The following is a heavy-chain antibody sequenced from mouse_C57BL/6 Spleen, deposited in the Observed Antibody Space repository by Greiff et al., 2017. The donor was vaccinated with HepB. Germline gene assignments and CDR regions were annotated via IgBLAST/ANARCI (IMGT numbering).Heavy chain of an antibody. V-gene: IGHV1-22*01. CDR1: GYTFTDYN. J-gene: IGHJ4*01. CDR2: INPNNGGT. D-gene: IGHD1-1*01. CDR3: ARDPYGSSFYYAMDY. Sequence: EVQLQQSGPELVKPGASVKMSCKASGYTFTDYNMHWVKQSHGKSLEWIGYINPNNGGTSYNQKFKGKATLTVNKSSSTAYMELRSLTSEDSAVYYCARDPYGSSFYYAMDYWGQGTSVTVSS.